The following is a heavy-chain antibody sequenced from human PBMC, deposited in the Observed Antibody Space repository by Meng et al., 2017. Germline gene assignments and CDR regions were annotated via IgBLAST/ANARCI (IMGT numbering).Heavy chain of an antibody. CDR2: MSGSDDTT. CDR1: GFTFTNSA. D-gene: IGHD6-19*01. Sequence: GGSLRLSCEASGFTFTNSAMGWVRQAPGKGLEWVSVMSGSDDTTHYADSVRGRFTISRDDSRSTLFLRMNSLGAEDAAVYYCAQLVAGWYMGYFDSWGQGTLVTVSS. J-gene: IGHJ4*02. CDR3: AQLVAGWYMGYFDS. V-gene: IGHV3-23*01.